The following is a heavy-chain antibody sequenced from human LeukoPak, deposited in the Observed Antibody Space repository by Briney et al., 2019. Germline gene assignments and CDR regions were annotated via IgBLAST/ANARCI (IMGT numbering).Heavy chain of an antibody. CDR3: ARDVIVVVPAVQDV. D-gene: IGHD2-2*01. CDR2: IYYSGST. Sequence: PSETLSLTCTVSGDSISSSSYYWGWIRQPPGKGLEWIGTIYYSGSTFYNPSLKSRVTISVDTSKNQFSLKLSSVTAADTAVYYCARDVIVVVPAVQDVWGKGTTVTVSS. V-gene: IGHV4-39*07. CDR1: GDSISSSSYY. J-gene: IGHJ6*04.